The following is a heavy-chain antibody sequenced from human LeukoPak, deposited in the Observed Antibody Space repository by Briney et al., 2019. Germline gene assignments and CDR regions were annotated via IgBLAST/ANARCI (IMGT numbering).Heavy chain of an antibody. D-gene: IGHD1-26*01. Sequence: GGSLRLSCAASGFTFSSYGMHWVRQAPGKGLEWVAVISYDGSNKYYADSVKGRFTISRDNSKNTLNLQMNSLGAEDTAVYYCARDYSGNYYKGFDYWGQGTLVTVSS. CDR1: GFTFSSYG. CDR2: ISYDGSNK. V-gene: IGHV3-30*03. CDR3: ARDYSGNYYKGFDY. J-gene: IGHJ4*02.